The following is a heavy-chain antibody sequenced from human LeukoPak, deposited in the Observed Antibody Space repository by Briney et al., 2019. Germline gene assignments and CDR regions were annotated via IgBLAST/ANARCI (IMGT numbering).Heavy chain of an antibody. CDR1: GFTVSRNY. D-gene: IGHD5-12*01. V-gene: IGHV3-53*01. CDR2: IYGDGST. Sequence: GGSLRLSCAASGFTVSRNYMTWVRQAPGKGLEWVSLIYGDGSTYYADSVKGRFTISRDNPKNTLYLQMHSLRAEDTAVYYCLGYSSSSLFDYWGQGTLVTVSS. CDR3: LGYSSSSLFDY. J-gene: IGHJ4*02.